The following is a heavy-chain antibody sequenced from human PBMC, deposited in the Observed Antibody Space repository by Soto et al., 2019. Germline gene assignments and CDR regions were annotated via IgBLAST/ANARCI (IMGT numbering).Heavy chain of an antibody. CDR1: GYTFSSNG. Sequence: QVQLVQSGSAMRKPGTSVKVSCKTSGYTFSSNGVSWVRQAPGQGLEWMGWISVYDGKTKYAEKFQDRATTTLDTSTTTAYMELRSLRSEDTAVYYCARDGTYFDSNGYFDYWGQGTLVTVSS. CDR2: ISVYDGKT. D-gene: IGHD3-9*01. J-gene: IGHJ4*02. CDR3: ARDGTYFDSNGYFDY. V-gene: IGHV1-18*01.